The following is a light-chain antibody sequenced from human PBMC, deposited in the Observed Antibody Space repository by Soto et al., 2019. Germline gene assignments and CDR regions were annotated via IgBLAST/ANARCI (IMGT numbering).Light chain of an antibody. Sequence: VLTQSPATLSLSPGERATLFCKASKSVGIYMGWFQQKPGQAPRVLIYDATNRAGGVPARFSGSGSGTDFTLTISSLEAEDSAVYYCQQRDICPPLTFGGWTKLEIK. V-gene: IGKV3-11*01. CDR1: KSVGIY. J-gene: IGKJ4*01. CDR2: DAT. CDR3: QQRDICPPLT.